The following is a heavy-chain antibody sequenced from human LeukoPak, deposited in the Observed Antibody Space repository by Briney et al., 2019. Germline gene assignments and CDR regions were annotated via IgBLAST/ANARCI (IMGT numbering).Heavy chain of an antibody. V-gene: IGHV3-23*01. D-gene: IGHD6-19*01. CDR2: LRGSGITT. CDR1: GFTFSNSA. CDR3: AKGIYSSGWSYFDY. J-gene: IGHJ4*01. Sequence: GGSLRLSCVASGFTFSNSAMSWVRQAPGKGLEWVSTLRGSGITTYYADSVKGRFTISRDNSKNTLYLQMNSLRAEDTAVYYCAKGIYSSGWSYFDYWGHGTLVTVSS.